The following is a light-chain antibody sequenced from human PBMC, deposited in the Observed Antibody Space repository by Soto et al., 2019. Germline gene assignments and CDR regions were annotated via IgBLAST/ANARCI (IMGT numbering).Light chain of an antibody. CDR2: GAS. J-gene: IGKJ1*01. V-gene: IGKV3-15*01. Sequence: EIVLTQSPATLCLSPGERATLSCRASQSVSSNLAWYQQKPGQAPRLLIYGASTRATGIPARFSGSGSGTEFTLTISSLQSEDFVVYFCQQYNNWPPWTFGQGTKVDIK. CDR1: QSVSSN. CDR3: QQYNNWPPWT.